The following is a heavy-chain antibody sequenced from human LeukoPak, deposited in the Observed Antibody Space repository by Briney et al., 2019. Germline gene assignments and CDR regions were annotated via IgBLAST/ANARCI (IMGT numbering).Heavy chain of an antibody. D-gene: IGHD1-26*01. V-gene: IGHV3-30*01. Sequence: GRSLRLSCAASGFTFSSYAMHWVRQAPGKGLEWVAVISYDGSNKYYADSVKGRFTISRDNSKNTLYLQMNSLRAEDTAVYYCATLPALLGGGSPDYWGQGTLVTVSS. CDR2: ISYDGSNK. CDR3: ATLPALLGGGSPDY. CDR1: GFTFSSYA. J-gene: IGHJ4*02.